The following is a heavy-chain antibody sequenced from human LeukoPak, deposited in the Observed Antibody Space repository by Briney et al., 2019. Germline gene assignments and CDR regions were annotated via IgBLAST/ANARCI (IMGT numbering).Heavy chain of an antibody. V-gene: IGHV4-59*01. CDR2: IYYSGST. J-gene: IGHJ4*02. Sequence: PSETLSLTCTVSGGSISSYYWSWIRQPPGKGLEWIGHIYYSGSTNYNPSLKSRVTISVDTSKNQFSLKLSSVTAADTAVYYCARVCLCSSWSTYDYWGQGTLVTVSS. D-gene: IGHD6-13*01. CDR3: ARVCLCSSWSTYDY. CDR1: GGSISSYY.